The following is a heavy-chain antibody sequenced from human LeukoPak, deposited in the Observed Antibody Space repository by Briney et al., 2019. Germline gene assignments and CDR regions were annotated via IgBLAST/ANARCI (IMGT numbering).Heavy chain of an antibody. V-gene: IGHV3-64D*09. CDR2: ISSNGGIT. CDR1: GFTFISYA. CDR3: VKDDLYYYASVSYPS. Sequence: AGGSLRLSCSASGFTFISYAMHWVRQAPGKGLEYVSTISSNGGITNYADSVKGRFTISRDNSRNMVYLQMSSLRAEDTAVYYCVKDDLYYYASVSYPSWGQGTLVTVSS. J-gene: IGHJ4*02. D-gene: IGHD3-10*01.